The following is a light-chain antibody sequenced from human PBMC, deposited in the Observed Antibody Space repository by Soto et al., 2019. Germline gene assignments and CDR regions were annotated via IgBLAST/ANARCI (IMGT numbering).Light chain of an antibody. Sequence: DIQMTQSPSTLSASAGDRVTITCRASQSISSWLAWYQQKPGKAPKLLIYDASSLDSGVPSRFSGSGSGTEFTLTISSLQPDDVASYYCQQYNRYLFTFGPGTKVDIK. J-gene: IGKJ3*01. V-gene: IGKV1-5*01. CDR1: QSISSW. CDR3: QQYNRYLFT. CDR2: DAS.